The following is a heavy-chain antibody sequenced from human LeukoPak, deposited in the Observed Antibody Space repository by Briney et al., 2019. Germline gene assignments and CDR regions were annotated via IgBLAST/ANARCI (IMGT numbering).Heavy chain of an antibody. CDR3: TTRITMVRGVRKDYFDY. J-gene: IGHJ4*02. Sequence: GGSLRLSCAASGFTFSLYWMSWVRQAPGKGLEWVGRIKSKTDGGTTDYAAPVKGRFTISRDDSKNRLYLQMNSLKTEDTAVYYCTTRITMVRGVRKDYFDYWGQGTLVTVSS. CDR2: IKSKTDGGTT. CDR1: GFTFSLYW. D-gene: IGHD3-10*01. V-gene: IGHV3-15*01.